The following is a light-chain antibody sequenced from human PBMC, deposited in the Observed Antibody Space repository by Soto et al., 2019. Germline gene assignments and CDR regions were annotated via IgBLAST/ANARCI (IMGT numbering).Light chain of an antibody. CDR1: QRISDNY. Sequence: EIVLTQSPGTLSLSPGDRVTLSCRASQRISDNYLAWYQQKPGQPPRLLIYGASTRAAGIPDRFSGSGSGTDFTLTISRLEPEDFAVYYCHQYVTASPGTFGQGTRVDI. CDR2: GAS. V-gene: IGKV3-20*01. J-gene: IGKJ1*01. CDR3: HQYVTASPGT.